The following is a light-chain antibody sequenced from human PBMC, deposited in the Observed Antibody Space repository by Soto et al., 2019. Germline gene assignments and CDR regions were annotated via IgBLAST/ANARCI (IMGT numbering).Light chain of an antibody. CDR3: SSYTSSSTL. Sequence: QSVLTQPSSVSGSPGRSITISCTGTSSDVGGYNYVSWYQQHPGKAPKLMIYDVSNRPTGVSNRFSGSKSGNTASLTISGLQAEDEADYYCSSYTSSSTLFGGGTKVTVL. CDR1: SSDVGGYNY. V-gene: IGLV2-14*01. J-gene: IGLJ2*01. CDR2: DVS.